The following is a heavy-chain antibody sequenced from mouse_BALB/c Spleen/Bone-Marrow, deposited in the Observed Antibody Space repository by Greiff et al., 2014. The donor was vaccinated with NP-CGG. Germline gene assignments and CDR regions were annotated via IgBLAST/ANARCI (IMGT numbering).Heavy chain of an antibody. J-gene: IGHJ2*01. V-gene: IGHV1S130*01. D-gene: IGHD1-1*01. CDR2: IHPNSGTT. Sequence: VKLVESGSVLVRPGASVKLSCKASGYTFTSSWMHWAKQRPGQGLEWIGEIHPNSGTTNYNEKFKGKATLTVDTSSSTAYVDLSSLTSEDSAVYYCANYYGSSSYWGQGTTLTVSS. CDR1: GYTFTSSW. CDR3: ANYYGSSSY.